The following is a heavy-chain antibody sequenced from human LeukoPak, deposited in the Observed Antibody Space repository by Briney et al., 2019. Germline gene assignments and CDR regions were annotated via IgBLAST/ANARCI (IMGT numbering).Heavy chain of an antibody. D-gene: IGHD2/OR15-2a*01. CDR2: INSDGSWT. J-gene: IGHJ4*02. Sequence: PGGSRGLSLAAFVTSGRPWVRQAPGKGLVWVSHINSDGSWTSYADSVKGRFTISKDNAKNTVYLQMNSLRAEDTAVYYCVSFYETYWGRGTLVTVSS. V-gene: IGHV3-74*01. CDR3: VSFYETY. CDR1: VTSG.